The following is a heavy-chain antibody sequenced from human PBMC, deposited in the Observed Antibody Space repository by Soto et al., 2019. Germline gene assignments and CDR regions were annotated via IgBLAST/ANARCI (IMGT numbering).Heavy chain of an antibody. J-gene: IGHJ4*02. Sequence: ASVNVSCKASGDTFTTYDINWVRQATGHGLEWMGWSNPDSGNIGYAQRFQGRVTMTRDTAIRTAYMEVSSLRSDDTAVYYCARGRASGSYYLLDYWGQGTLVTVSS. V-gene: IGHV1-8*01. CDR3: ARGRASGSYYLLDY. CDR2: SNPDSGNI. CDR1: GDTFTTYD. D-gene: IGHD3-10*01.